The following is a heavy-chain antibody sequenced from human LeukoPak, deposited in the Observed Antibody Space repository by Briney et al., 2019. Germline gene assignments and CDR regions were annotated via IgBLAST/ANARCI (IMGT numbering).Heavy chain of an antibody. V-gene: IGHV3-11*01. CDR3: ARSPAYCGGDCHLFDY. CDR1: GFTLCDYY. D-gene: IGHD2-21*02. CDR2: ISSSGSTI. Sequence: GGSLRLSCAASGFTLCDYYMSWIRQAPGKRLKWVSYISSSGSTIYYADSVKGRFTISRDKAKNSLYLQMNRLRAEDTAVYYCARSPAYCGGDCHLFDYWGQGTLVTVSS. J-gene: IGHJ4*02.